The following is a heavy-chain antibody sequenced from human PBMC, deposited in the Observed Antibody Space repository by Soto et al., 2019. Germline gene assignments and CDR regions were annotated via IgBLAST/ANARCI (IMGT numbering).Heavy chain of an antibody. J-gene: IGHJ6*02. CDR3: ARDRYYGSGTYYNFYSGMDV. D-gene: IGHD3-10*01. Sequence: SETLSLTCTVSGGSINSGYYYWTWFRQPPGKGLEWIGNIFHSGSTYYTPSLQSRVTISLDTSKNHFSLKLSSVTPADTAVYYCARDRYYGSGTYYNFYSGMDVWGQGTTVTVSS. V-gene: IGHV4-30-4*01. CDR1: GGSINSGYYY. CDR2: IFHSGST.